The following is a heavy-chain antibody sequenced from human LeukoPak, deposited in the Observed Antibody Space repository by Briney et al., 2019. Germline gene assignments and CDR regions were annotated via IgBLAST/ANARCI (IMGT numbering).Heavy chain of an antibody. CDR1: GYTFTSYG. D-gene: IGHD3-22*01. CDR3: ARARPHYDSSGYYFDY. V-gene: IGHV1-18*01. J-gene: IGHJ4*02. CDR2: ISAYNGNT. Sequence: ASVKVSCKASGYTFTSYGISWVRQAPGQGLEWMGWISAYNGNTNYAQKLQGRVTMTTDTSTSTAYMELRSLRSVDTAVYYCARARPHYDSSGYYFDYWGQGTLVTVSS.